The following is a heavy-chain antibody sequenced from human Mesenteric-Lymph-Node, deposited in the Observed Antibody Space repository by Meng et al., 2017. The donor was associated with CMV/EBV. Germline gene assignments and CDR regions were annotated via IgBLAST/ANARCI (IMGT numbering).Heavy chain of an antibody. CDR2: IYYSGST. CDR1: HGSISSYY. CDR3: ARGESGYYYAMDV. V-gene: IGHV4-59*01. Sequence: SETLSLTCTVSHGSISSYYWSWIRQPPGKGLEWIGYIYYSGSTNYKPSLKSRVTISVDTSKNQFSLNLTSVTAADTAMYYCARGESGYYYAMDVWGQGTTVTVSS. J-gene: IGHJ6*02.